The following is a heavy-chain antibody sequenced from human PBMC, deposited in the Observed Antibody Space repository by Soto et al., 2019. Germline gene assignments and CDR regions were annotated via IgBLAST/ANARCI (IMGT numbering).Heavy chain of an antibody. Sequence: SVKVSCKASGGTFSSYTISWVRQAPGQGLEWMGRIIPILGIANYAQKFQGRVTITADKSTSAAYIELSSLRSEDTAVYHCARDSVVTVRYPYCSGGSCYSVWGQGTLVTVSS. J-gene: IGHJ4*02. CDR1: GGTFSSYT. CDR2: IIPILGIA. V-gene: IGHV1-69*04. D-gene: IGHD2-15*01. CDR3: ARDSVVTVRYPYCSGGSCYSV.